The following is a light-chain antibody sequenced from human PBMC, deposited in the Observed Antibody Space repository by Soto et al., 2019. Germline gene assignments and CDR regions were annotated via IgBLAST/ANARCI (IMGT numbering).Light chain of an antibody. V-gene: IGLV1-47*01. CDR1: SSNIGSNY. Sequence: QSLLTQPPSASGTPGQRVTISCSGSSSNIGSNYVYWYQQLPGTAPKLLIYRNNQRPSGVPDRFSGSKSGTSASLAISGLRSEDEADYYCAAWDDSLSRSVFGGGTKLTVL. CDR3: AAWDDSLSRSV. CDR2: RNN. J-gene: IGLJ2*01.